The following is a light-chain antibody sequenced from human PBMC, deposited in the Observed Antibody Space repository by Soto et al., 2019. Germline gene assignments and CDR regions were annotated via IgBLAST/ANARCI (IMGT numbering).Light chain of an antibody. CDR1: SSDVGSYNR. Sequence: QSVLTQPPSVSGSPGQSVTISCTGTSSDVGSYNRVSWYQQPPGTAPKLMIYEVSNRPSGVPDRFSGSKSGNTASLTISGLQAEDEADYYCCSYAASGSLLFGGGTKLTVL. CDR3: CSYAASGSLL. CDR2: EVS. J-gene: IGLJ2*01. V-gene: IGLV2-18*02.